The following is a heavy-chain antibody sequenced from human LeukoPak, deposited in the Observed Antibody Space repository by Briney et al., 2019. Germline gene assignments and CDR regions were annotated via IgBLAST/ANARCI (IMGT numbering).Heavy chain of an antibody. CDR2: IYHSGST. Sequence: SQTLSLTCAVSGGSISSGGYSWSWIRQPPGKGLEWIGYIYHSGSTYYNPSLKSRVTISVDRSKNQFPLKLSSVTAADTAVYYCARGRGYCSGGSCYVDYWGQGTLVTVSS. CDR1: GGSISSGGYS. CDR3: ARGRGYCSGGSCYVDY. V-gene: IGHV4-30-2*01. D-gene: IGHD2-15*01. J-gene: IGHJ4*02.